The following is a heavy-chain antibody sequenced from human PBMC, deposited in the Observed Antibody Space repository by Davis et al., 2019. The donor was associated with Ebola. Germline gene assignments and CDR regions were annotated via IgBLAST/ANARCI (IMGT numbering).Heavy chain of an antibody. V-gene: IGHV1-18*04. D-gene: IGHD2-15*01. CDR2: INANNGNT. Sequence: ASVKVSCKASGYTFTGYYMHWVRQAPGQGLEWMGWINANNGNTNYAQTFQGRVSMTTDPSTSTAYMELRSLRSDDTAVYYCARGGDIVVVVAATEGGGAFDYWGQGTLVTVSS. CDR3: ARGGDIVVVVAATEGGGAFDY. CDR1: GYTFTGYY. J-gene: IGHJ4*02.